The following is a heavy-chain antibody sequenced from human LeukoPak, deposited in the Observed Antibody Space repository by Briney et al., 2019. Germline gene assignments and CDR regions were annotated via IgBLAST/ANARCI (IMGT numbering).Heavy chain of an antibody. Sequence: AASVTDSCKASGYTFTSYGISGVGQAPGKGGEGMGWISAYNGNTNYAQKLQGRVTMTTDTSTSTAYIELRSLRSDDTAVYYCARSLGSSGWETRWDYWGQGTLVTVSS. V-gene: IGHV1-18*01. CDR1: GYTFTSYG. D-gene: IGHD6-19*01. CDR3: ARSLGSSGWETRWDY. J-gene: IGHJ4*02. CDR2: ISAYNGNT.